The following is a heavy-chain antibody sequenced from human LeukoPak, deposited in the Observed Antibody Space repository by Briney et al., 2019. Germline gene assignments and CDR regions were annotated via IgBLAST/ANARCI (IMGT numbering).Heavy chain of an antibody. V-gene: IGHV1-2*02. Sequence: ASVTVSFMASGFTLTDYIHWVRQHPGHGHQWMGWIKPNSGDTDYAQKFQGRVTMTGGTSISTVYMELSSLRSDDTAVYYCARADSVPAGDYHYWYMDVWGKGTTVTVSS. J-gene: IGHJ6*03. CDR2: IKPNSGDT. CDR3: ARADSVPAGDYHYWYMDV. CDR1: GFTLTDY. D-gene: IGHD2-2*01.